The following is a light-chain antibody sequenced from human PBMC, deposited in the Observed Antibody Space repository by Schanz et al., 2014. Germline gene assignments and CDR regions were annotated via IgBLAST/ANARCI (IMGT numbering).Light chain of an antibody. J-gene: IGLJ3*02. CDR1: SSDVGNYNY. CDR3: SSYTSSDNLV. Sequence: QSALTQPPSASGSPGQSVTISCTGTSSDVGNYNYVSWYQHHPGKAPKLMIYEVSKRPSGVPDRFSGSKSGNTASLTVSGLQAEDEADYYCSSYTSSDNLVFGGGTKLTVL. CDR2: EVS. V-gene: IGLV2-8*01.